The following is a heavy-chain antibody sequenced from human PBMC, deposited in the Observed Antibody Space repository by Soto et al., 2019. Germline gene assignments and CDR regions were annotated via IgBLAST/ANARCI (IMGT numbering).Heavy chain of an antibody. CDR2: ISYDGSNK. CDR1: GFTFSSYA. D-gene: IGHD3-3*01. V-gene: IGHV3-30-3*01. J-gene: IGHJ6*02. CDR3: ARDKKGGLKLRFLEWLLAV. Sequence: SLRLSFAASGFTFSSYAMHWVRQAPGKGLEWVAVISYDGSNKYYADSVKGRFTISRDNSKNTLYLQMNSLRAEDTAVYYCARDKKGGLKLRFLEWLLAVWGQGTTVTVSS.